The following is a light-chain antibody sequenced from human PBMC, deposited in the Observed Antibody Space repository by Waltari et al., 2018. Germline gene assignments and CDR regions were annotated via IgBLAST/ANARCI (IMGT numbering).Light chain of an antibody. CDR3: QQLNSYPPT. Sequence: DIQLTQSPSFLSASVGDRVSITCRASQGITSYLAWYQQKPGKAPKLLIFAASTLQSGVPSRFRGGGSGTEFTLTISRLQPEDFATYYCQQLNSYPPTFGPGTKVDIK. CDR1: QGITSY. CDR2: AAS. V-gene: IGKV1-9*01. J-gene: IGKJ3*01.